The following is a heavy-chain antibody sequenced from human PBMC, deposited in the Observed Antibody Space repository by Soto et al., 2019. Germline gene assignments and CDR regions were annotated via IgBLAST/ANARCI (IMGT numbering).Heavy chain of an antibody. CDR2: VSSDGSST. CDR3: VRDYHPTYHYSGWYCFDS. V-gene: IGHV3-74*01. CDR1: GFTFSDFW. D-gene: IGHD5-12*01. J-gene: IGHJ4*02. Sequence: EVQLVESGGGLPQPGGSLRLSCAASGFTFSDFWMHWVRQVPGKGLVWVSRVSSDGSSTTYADSVKGRFTISRDNTRKSSYLQMHNLRAEDMSVYYCVRDYHPTYHYSGWYCFDSWGQGTLVTVSS.